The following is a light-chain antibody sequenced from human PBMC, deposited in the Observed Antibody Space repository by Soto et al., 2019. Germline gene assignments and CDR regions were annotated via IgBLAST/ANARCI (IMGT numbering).Light chain of an antibody. J-gene: IGKJ5*01. Sequence: EIVLSQSPGALSLSPGERATLSCRASQSVSSSYLAWYQQKPGQAPSLLIYDASNRATGIPGRFSGSGSGTDFTLTISSLEPEDFAVYYCQQRMESFGQGTRLEIK. V-gene: IGKV3D-20*02. CDR2: DAS. CDR3: QQRMES. CDR1: QSVSSSY.